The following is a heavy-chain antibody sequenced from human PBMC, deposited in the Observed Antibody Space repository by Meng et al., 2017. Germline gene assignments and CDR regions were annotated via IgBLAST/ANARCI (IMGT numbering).Heavy chain of an antibody. Sequence: QVQLVGFGGSLVKPGGSLRLSCAACGFTFSDYYMSWIRQAPGKGLEWVSYISSSGSTIYYADSVKGRFTISRDNAKNSLYLQMNSLRAEDTAVYYCARCQEQWLPFDYWGQGTLVTVSS. CDR1: GFTFSDYY. CDR3: ARCQEQWLPFDY. D-gene: IGHD6-19*01. CDR2: ISSSGSTI. J-gene: IGHJ4*02. V-gene: IGHV3-11*01.